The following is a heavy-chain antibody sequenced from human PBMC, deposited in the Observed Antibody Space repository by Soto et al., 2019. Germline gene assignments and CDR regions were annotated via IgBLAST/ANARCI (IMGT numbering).Heavy chain of an antibody. CDR3: ARRTVTTIYYYRMDV. CDR2: IYYSGST. V-gene: IGHV4-59*01. D-gene: IGHD4-17*01. Sequence: SETLSLTCTVSGGSISSYYWTWIRQPPGKGLEWIGYIYYSGSTYYNPSLKSRVTISVDTSKNQFSLRLNSVTAADTAVYYCARRTVTTIYYYRMDVWGQGTTVTVSS. J-gene: IGHJ6*02. CDR1: GGSISSYY.